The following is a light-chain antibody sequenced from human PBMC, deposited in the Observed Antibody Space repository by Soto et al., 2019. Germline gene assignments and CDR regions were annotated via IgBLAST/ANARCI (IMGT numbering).Light chain of an antibody. CDR1: QSISNW. J-gene: IGKJ1*01. CDR3: QQSYSSPPT. CDR2: AAS. V-gene: IGKV1-39*01. Sequence: DIQMTQSPSTLPASVGDRVTITCRASQSISNWLAWYQQKPGKAPKLLIFAASSLQSGVPSRFSGSRSGPDFTLTISSLQPEDFATYYCQQSYSSPPTFGQGTKVDNK.